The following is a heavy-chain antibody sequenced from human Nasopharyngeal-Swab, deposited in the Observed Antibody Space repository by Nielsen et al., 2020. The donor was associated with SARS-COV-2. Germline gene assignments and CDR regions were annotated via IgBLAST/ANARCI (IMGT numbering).Heavy chain of an antibody. D-gene: IGHD3-22*01. J-gene: IGHJ4*02. CDR1: GGTFSSYA. V-gene: IGHV1-69*13. CDR2: IIPIFGTA. Sequence: SVLVSCKASGGTFSSYAIIWVRQAPRQGLEWMGGIIPIFGTANYAQKFQGRVTITADESTSTAYMELSSLRSEDTAVYYCARDQDYYDSSGYRPIGYWGQGTLVTVSS. CDR3: ARDQDYYDSSGYRPIGY.